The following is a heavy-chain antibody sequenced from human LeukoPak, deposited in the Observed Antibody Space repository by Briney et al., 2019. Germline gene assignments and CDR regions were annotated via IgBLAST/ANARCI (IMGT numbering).Heavy chain of an antibody. Sequence: PGGSLRLSCAASGFIFSSYSMNWVRQAPGKGLEWVSSISSSSSYIYYADSVKGRFTISRDNAKNSLYLQMNSLRAEDTAVYYCARGGRRIAVAGDYLHYWGQGPLVTVPS. D-gene: IGHD6-19*01. CDR3: ARGGRRIAVAGDYLHY. V-gene: IGHV3-21*01. CDR2: ISSSSSYI. J-gene: IGHJ4*02. CDR1: GFIFSSYS.